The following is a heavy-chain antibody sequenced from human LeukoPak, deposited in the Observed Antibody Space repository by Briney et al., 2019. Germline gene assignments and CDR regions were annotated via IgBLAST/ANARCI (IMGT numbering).Heavy chain of an antibody. CDR2: FDPEDGET. Sequence: ASVKVSCKVSGYTLTELSMHWVRQAPGKGLEWMGGFDPEDGETIYAQKFQGRVTMTEDTSTDTAYMELSSLRPEDTAVYYCATSVVVVPAATHDAFDIWGQGTMVTVSS. V-gene: IGHV1-24*01. CDR1: GYTLTELS. J-gene: IGHJ3*02. CDR3: ATSVVVVPAATHDAFDI. D-gene: IGHD2-2*01.